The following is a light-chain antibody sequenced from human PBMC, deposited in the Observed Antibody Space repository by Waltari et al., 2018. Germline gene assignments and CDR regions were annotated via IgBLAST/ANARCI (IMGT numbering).Light chain of an antibody. CDR1: QSVSRA. Sequence: EIVLTQSPATLSLSPGERATLSCRASQSVSRALAWYQQKPGQAPRLLIYGASGRATGIPDRFSGSGSGTDFSLTISRLEPEDFAVYFCQHYVRLPATFGQGTKVEIK. J-gene: IGKJ1*01. CDR2: GAS. CDR3: QHYVRLPAT. V-gene: IGKV3-20*01.